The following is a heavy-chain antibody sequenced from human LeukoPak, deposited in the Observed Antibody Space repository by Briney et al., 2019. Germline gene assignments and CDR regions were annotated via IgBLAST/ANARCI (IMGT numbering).Heavy chain of an antibody. CDR1: GFTFSSYS. J-gene: IGHJ5*02. V-gene: IGHV3-21*01. CDR3: VKGSEYQLLGWFDP. D-gene: IGHD2-2*01. Sequence: KSGRSLRLSCAASGFTFSSYSMNWVRQAPGKGLEWVSSISSSSSYIYYADSVKGRFTISRDNAKNSLYLQMNSLRAEDTAVYYCVKGSEYQLLGWFDPWGQGTLVTVSS. CDR2: ISSSSSYI.